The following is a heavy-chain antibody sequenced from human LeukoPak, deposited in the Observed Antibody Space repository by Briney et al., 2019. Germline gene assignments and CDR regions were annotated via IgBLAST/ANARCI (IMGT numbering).Heavy chain of an antibody. D-gene: IGHD4-23*01. V-gene: IGHV3-48*02. Sequence: PGGSLRLSCAASGFTLSSYNMNWVRQAPGKGLEWISYVSDSSSTIYYADSVKGRFTISRDNAKNSLYLQMNSLRDEDTAVYYCARETVGLDYWGQGTLLTVSS. CDR1: GFTLSSYN. CDR2: VSDSSSTI. J-gene: IGHJ4*02. CDR3: ARETVGLDY.